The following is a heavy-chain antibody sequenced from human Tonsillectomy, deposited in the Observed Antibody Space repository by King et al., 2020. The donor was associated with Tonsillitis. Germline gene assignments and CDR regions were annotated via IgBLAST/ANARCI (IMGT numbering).Heavy chain of an antibody. V-gene: IGHV3-73*02. CDR2: IKSKDENYAT. D-gene: IGHD3-22*01. J-gene: IGHJ3*02. Sequence: VQLVESGGGLVQPGGSLKLSCAASGLNFSASAMQWVRQASGKGLEWIGRIKSKDENYATAYAASVKGRFTISRDDSENTAYLQLSSLETEDTAVYYCTRSMYYHDNYGYRYDAFD. CDR3: TRSMYYHDNYGYRYDAFD. CDR1: GLNFSASA.